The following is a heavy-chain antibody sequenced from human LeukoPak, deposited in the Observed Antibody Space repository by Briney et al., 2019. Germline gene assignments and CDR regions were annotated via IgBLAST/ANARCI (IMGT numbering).Heavy chain of an antibody. J-gene: IGHJ4*02. Sequence: SETLSLTCTVSNYSISTDYYWGWIRQPPGKGLEWIGTMYHSGSTYYNPSLKSRVTISVDTSKNQFSLKLSSVTAADTAVYYCARVGGYSGYAVIWGQGTLVTVSS. CDR1: NYSISTDYY. D-gene: IGHD5-12*01. CDR3: ARVGGYSGYAVI. V-gene: IGHV4-38-2*02. CDR2: MYHSGST.